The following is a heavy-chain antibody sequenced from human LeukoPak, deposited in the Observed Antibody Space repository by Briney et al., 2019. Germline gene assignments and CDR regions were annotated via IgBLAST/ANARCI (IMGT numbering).Heavy chain of an antibody. J-gene: IGHJ4*02. CDR1: GFTFSAYA. D-gene: IGHD6-19*01. Sequence: PGGSLRLSCAASGFTFSAYAMSWVRQAPGKGLEWVSGVSGGGGSTYYADFVKGRFTISRDNSKNTLFLQMNSLRAEDTAVYYCAKARSSDWPRFDYWGQGTLVTVSS. CDR2: VSGGGGST. V-gene: IGHV3-23*01. CDR3: AKARSSDWPRFDY.